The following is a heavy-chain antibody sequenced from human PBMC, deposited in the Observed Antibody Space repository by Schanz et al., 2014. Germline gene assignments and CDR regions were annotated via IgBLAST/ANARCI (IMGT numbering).Heavy chain of an antibody. V-gene: IGHV3-15*01. CDR2: IKSKFDGATT. D-gene: IGHD3-10*01. CDR3: ATGQLWSGEGFDL. Sequence: VQLAESGGGLVKPGASLRLSCAASGFTFRDAWMSRVRQAPGKGLEWVGRIKSKFDGATTDYVAPVKGRFSISRDDSTNTLYLQMSSLKMEDTAVYYCATGQLWSGEGFDLWGQGALVTVSS. J-gene: IGHJ5*02. CDR1: GFTFRDAW.